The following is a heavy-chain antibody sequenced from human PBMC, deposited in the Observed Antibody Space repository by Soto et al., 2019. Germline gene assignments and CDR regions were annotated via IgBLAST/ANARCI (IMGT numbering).Heavy chain of an antibody. CDR1: GGSITTAGYS. CDR2: VYHTGTA. CDR3: ASRPFYYYGLDV. V-gene: IGHV4-30-2*01. Sequence: SETLSLTCTVSGGSITTAGYSWSWIRQPPGKALEWIGYVYHTGTAYPKPSLKSRVTISLDTSKHQVSLKMTSVTDADTALYYCASRPFYYYGLDVWGQGTKVTVSS. J-gene: IGHJ6*02.